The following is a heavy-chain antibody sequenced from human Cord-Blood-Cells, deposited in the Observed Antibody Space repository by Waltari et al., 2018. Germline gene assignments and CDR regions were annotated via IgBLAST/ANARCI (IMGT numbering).Heavy chain of an antibody. CDR3: AREVTIFGVVDY. CDR2: ISYDGSNK. CDR1: GFTFSSYA. J-gene: IGHJ4*02. D-gene: IGHD3-3*01. Sequence: QVQLVESGGGVVQPGRSLRLSCAASGFTFSSYAMHWVRQAPGKGLEWVAVISYDGSNKYDADSVKGRFTISRDNSKNTLYLQMNSLRAEDTAVYYCAREVTIFGVVDYWGQGTLVTVSS. V-gene: IGHV3-30*04.